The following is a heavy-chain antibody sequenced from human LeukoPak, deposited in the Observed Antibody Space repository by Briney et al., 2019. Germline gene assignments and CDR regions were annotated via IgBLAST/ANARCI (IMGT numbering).Heavy chain of an antibody. CDR1: GFTFDDYA. V-gene: IGHV3-9*01. CDR2: ISWNSGSI. D-gene: IGHD2-2*01. J-gene: IGHJ4*02. Sequence: GRSLRLSCAASGFTFDDYAMHWVRQAPGKGLEWVSGISWNSGSIGYADSVKGRFTISRDNAKNSLYLQMNSLRAEDTALYYCAKGSIVVAPADPRPLDYWGQGTLVTVSS. CDR3: AKGSIVVAPADPRPLDY.